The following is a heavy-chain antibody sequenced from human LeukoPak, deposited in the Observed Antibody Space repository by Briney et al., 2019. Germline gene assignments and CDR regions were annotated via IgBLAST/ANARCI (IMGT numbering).Heavy chain of an antibody. D-gene: IGHD3-16*01. V-gene: IGHV5-51*01. CDR1: GYRFTTNW. CDR2: IYPGDSDT. CDR3: ASPQMIHF. J-gene: IGHJ4*02. Sequence: GESLKISCMTSGYRFTTNWIGWVRQMPGKGLEWMGIIYPGDSDTRYSPSFQGQVTISADKTISTAYLQWSSLKASDTAMYYCASPQMIHFWGQGTLVTVSS.